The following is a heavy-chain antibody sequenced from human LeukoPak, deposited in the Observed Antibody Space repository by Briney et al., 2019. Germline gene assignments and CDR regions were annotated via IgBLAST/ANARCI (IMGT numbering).Heavy chain of an antibody. D-gene: IGHD2-15*01. J-gene: IGHJ4*02. V-gene: IGHV4-39*01. Sequence: SETLSLTCTVSGGSISSSSYYWGRIRQPPGKGLEWIGSIYYSGSTYYNPSLKSRVTISVDTSKNQFSLKLSSVTAADTAVYYCARRRFGRYCSGGSCFGYEIDYWGQGTLVTVSS. CDR3: ARRRFGRYCSGGSCFGYEIDY. CDR1: GGSISSSSYY. CDR2: IYYSGST.